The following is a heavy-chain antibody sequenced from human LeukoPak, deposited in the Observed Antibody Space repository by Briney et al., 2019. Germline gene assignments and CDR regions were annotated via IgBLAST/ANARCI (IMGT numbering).Heavy chain of an antibody. Sequence: PSETLSPTCTASGGSISSYYWGWVRQPPGKGLEWIGYIYYSVSTNYNPSLKSRVTISVDTSKNQFSLKLSSATAADTAVYYCATFRDYSVFDYWGQGTLVTVSS. V-gene: IGHV4-59*01. CDR2: IYYSVST. J-gene: IGHJ4*02. CDR3: ATFRDYSVFDY. D-gene: IGHD2-21*01. CDR1: GGSISSYY.